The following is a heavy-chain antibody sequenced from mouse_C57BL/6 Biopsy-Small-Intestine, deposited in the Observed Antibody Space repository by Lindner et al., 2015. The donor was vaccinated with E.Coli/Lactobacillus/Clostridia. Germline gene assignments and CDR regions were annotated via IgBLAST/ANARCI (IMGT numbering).Heavy chain of an antibody. V-gene: IGHV1-72*01. J-gene: IGHJ4*01. Sequence: VQLQESGAELVKPGASVNLSCKASGYAFTSHWMHWVKQRPGRGLEWIGRTDPNSGGSKYNEKFKTKATLTVDKPSSTAYMQLSSLTSEDSAVYYCARGATAMDYWGQGTSVTVSS. CDR2: TDPNSGGS. CDR3: ARGATAMDY. CDR1: GYAFTSHW.